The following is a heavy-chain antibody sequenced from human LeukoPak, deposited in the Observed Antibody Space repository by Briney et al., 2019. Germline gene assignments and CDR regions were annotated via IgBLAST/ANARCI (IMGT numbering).Heavy chain of an antibody. Sequence: SETLSLTCTVSSGSISSGSYYWSWIRQPAGKGLEWIGRIYTSGSTNYNPSLKSRVTISVDTSKNQFSLKLSSVTAADTAVYYCARVIASYYYYMDVWGKGTTVTVSS. CDR2: IYTSGST. J-gene: IGHJ6*03. CDR3: ARVIASYYYYMDV. D-gene: IGHD2-21*01. V-gene: IGHV4-61*02. CDR1: SGSISSGSYY.